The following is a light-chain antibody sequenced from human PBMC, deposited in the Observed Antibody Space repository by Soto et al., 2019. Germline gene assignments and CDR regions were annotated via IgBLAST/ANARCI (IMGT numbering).Light chain of an antibody. Sequence: TQSPSSLAASLVYRFTITFRASQTIGTYVNWYRQKSGAAPELLIYDASTLQSGVPSRFRGGASGTDFTLTINSLQLDDFATYYCQQSYNTPLTFGQGTKVDIK. CDR2: DAS. CDR3: QQSYNTPLT. J-gene: IGKJ1*01. V-gene: IGKV1-39*01. CDR1: QTIGTY.